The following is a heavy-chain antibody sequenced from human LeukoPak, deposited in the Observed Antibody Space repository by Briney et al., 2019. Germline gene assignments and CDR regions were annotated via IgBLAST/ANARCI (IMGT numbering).Heavy chain of an antibody. D-gene: IGHD2-15*01. Sequence: SVKVSCKTSGYTFTSYGISWVRQAPGQGLEWMGWIIPIFGTANYAQKFQGRVTITTDESTSTAYMELSSLRSEDTAVYYCARSADIVVGIGAFDIWGQGTMVTVSS. CDR2: IIPIFGTA. J-gene: IGHJ3*02. CDR1: GYTFTSYG. CDR3: ARSADIVVGIGAFDI. V-gene: IGHV1-69*05.